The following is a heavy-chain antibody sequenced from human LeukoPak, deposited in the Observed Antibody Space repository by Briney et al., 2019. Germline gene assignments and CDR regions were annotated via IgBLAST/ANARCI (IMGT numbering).Heavy chain of an antibody. D-gene: IGHD2-2*01. CDR1: GFTFSSHA. Sequence: GGSLRLSCAAPGFTFSSHALSWVRQAPGKGLEWVSSLSGSGYNTYYADSVKGRFTISRDNSKNTVYLQMNSLRAEDTAVYYCAKDPYGTRYFDYWGQGTLVTVSS. CDR2: LSGSGYNT. V-gene: IGHV3-23*01. CDR3: AKDPYGTRYFDY. J-gene: IGHJ4*02.